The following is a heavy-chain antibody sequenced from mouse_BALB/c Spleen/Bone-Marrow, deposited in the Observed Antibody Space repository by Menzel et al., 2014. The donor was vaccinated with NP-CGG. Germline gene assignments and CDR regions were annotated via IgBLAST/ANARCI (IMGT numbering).Heavy chain of an antibody. CDR2: IYPGNSDT. CDR1: DYTFTSYR. V-gene: IGHV1-5*01. Sequence: EVQLQQSGTVLARPGASVKMSCKASDYTFTSYRMHWLKQRPGQGLEWIGAIYPGNSDTSYNQKFKGKAELTAVTSTSTAYTDLSSLTNEDSAVYYCTLAYFGQGDWFFDVWGAGTTVTVSS. J-gene: IGHJ1*01. CDR3: TLAYFGQGDWFFDV. D-gene: IGHD2-10*01.